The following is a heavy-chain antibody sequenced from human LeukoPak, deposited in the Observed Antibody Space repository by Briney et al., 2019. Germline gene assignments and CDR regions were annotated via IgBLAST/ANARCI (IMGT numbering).Heavy chain of an antibody. V-gene: IGHV3-23*01. D-gene: IGHD3-22*01. CDR2: ISGSGGST. J-gene: IGHJ4*02. CDR1: GFTFSSYA. Sequence: GGSLRLSCAASGFTFSSYAMTWARQAPGKGLAWVSGISGSGGSTYYTESVKGRFTISRDNSKNTLYLQMNNLRAEDTALYFCAKEKDSSSFPVGYFDYWGQGTLVTVSS. CDR3: AKEKDSSSFPVGYFDY.